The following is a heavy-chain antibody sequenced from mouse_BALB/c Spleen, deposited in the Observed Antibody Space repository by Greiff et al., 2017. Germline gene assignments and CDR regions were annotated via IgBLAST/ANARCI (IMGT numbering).Heavy chain of an antibody. CDR3: ARRLRY. V-gene: IGHV1S56*01. J-gene: IGHJ4*01. CDR2: IFPGGGST. Sequence: VQLQQSGAGLVKPGASVTLSCKASGYTFTSYDINWVRQRPEQGLEWIGWIFPGGGSTKYNEKFKGKATLTTDKSTSTTYMQLSRRTSEDSAVYFCARRLRYWGQGTSVTVSS. CDR1: GYTFTSYD.